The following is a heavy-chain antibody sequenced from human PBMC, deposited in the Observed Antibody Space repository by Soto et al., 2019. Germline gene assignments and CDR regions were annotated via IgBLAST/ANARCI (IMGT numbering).Heavy chain of an antibody. CDR1: GFSFSDYS. J-gene: IGHJ6*03. Sequence: EVQLVESGGGLVKPGGSLRLSCAASGFSFSDYSMNWVRQAPGKGLEWVSSISGSSSYIYYADSLKGRVTVSRDNAEKSLNLQMNSLRAEDTAVYYCARDGAYCSGTGCRDYYHYMDVWGKGTTVTVSS. CDR2: ISGSSSYI. V-gene: IGHV3-21*01. D-gene: IGHD2-2*01. CDR3: ARDGAYCSGTGCRDYYHYMDV.